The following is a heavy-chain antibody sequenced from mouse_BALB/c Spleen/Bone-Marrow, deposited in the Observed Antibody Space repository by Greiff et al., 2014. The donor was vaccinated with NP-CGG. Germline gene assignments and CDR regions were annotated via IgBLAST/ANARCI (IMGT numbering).Heavy chain of an antibody. CDR1: GFTFSDFY. CDR3: ARSGERYGAMDY. V-gene: IGHV5-4*02. Sequence: EVKVEESGGGLVKPGGSLKLCCAASGFTFSDFYMFWFRQTPEKRLEWVATISTGGTYTYYPDSVKGQFTISRNNAKNRLCLQMSSQKSEDTAMYYCARSGERYGAMDYWGQGTSVTVTS. CDR2: ISTGGTYT. J-gene: IGHJ4*01. D-gene: IGHD1-1*02.